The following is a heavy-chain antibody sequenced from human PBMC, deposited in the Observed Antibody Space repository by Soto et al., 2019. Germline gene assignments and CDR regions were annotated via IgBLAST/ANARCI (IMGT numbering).Heavy chain of an antibody. D-gene: IGHD2-2*01. J-gene: IGHJ3*02. Sequence: QVQLQGSGPGMEEASQTLSLTCAVSGGSISSVGYFWTWIRQHPEKGLEWIGYISYSGIAYYDPSLKSRVTISMDTTKNHFSLKLSSVIAADTAVYYCVWLYCGYASCSWGGAFDIWGQETTVTVSS. CDR2: ISYSGIA. CDR3: VWLYCGYASCSWGGAFDI. V-gene: IGHV4-31*11. CDR1: GGSISSVGYF.